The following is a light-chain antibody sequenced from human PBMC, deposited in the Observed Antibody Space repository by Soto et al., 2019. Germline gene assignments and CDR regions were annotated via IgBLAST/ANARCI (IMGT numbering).Light chain of an antibody. CDR1: SSDIGGYKY. V-gene: IGLV2-14*01. Sequence: QSALTQPASVSGSPGQSITISCTGTSSDIGGYKYVSWYQQHPGKVPKLMIYEVNNRPSGVSNRFSGSKSGNTASLTISGLQAEDESDYFCSSYSSSTTSYVFGTGTKLTVL. CDR2: EVN. CDR3: SSYSSSTTSYV. J-gene: IGLJ1*01.